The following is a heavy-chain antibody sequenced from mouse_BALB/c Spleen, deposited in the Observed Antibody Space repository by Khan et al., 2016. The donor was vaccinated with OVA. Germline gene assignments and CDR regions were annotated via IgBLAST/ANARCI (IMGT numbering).Heavy chain of an antibody. CDR3: TRHGYSPWFAY. CDR2: IDPENGNT. V-gene: IGHV14-1*02. Sequence: VQLQQSGAALVRPGAVVNLSCKASGFNIKDYYMNWVKQRPEQGLEWIGWIDPENGNTIYDPKFQGKASLSSDTSSNTAYLQLSNLTSEDTAVYYCTRHGYSPWFAYWGQGTLVTVSA. D-gene: IGHD2-3*01. J-gene: IGHJ3*01. CDR1: GFNIKDYY.